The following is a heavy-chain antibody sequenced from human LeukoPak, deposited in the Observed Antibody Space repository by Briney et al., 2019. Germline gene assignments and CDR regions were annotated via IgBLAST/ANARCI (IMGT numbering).Heavy chain of an antibody. Sequence: GASVKVSCKASGYTFTGHYMHWVRQAPGQGLEWMGWINPNSGVTNYAQKFQGRVTMTRDTSISTAYMELSRLRSDDTAVYYCARVLDSGYPVWDCWGQGTLVTVSS. J-gene: IGHJ4*02. CDR3: ARVLDSGYPVWDC. V-gene: IGHV1-2*02. CDR1: GYTFTGHY. D-gene: IGHD5-12*01. CDR2: INPNSGVT.